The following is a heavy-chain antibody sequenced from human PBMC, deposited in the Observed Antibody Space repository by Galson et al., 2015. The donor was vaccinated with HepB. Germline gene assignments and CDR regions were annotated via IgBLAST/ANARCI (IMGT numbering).Heavy chain of an antibody. V-gene: IGHV1-18*01. CDR3: ARDGNYHGMDV. D-gene: IGHD1-1*01. CDR2: ISSYNGNS. Sequence: SVKVSCKASGSTFTSDGISWVRQAPGQGLEWMGWISSYNGNSNSAQKLQGRFSMTTDTSTNTTYMELRGLRSDDTAVYYCARDGNYHGMDVWGQGTPVTVSS. J-gene: IGHJ6*02. CDR1: GSTFTSDG.